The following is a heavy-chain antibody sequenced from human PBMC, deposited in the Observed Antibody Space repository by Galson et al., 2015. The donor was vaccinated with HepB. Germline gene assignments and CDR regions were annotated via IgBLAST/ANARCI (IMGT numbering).Heavy chain of an antibody. CDR1: GFIFSDYA. CDR2: ISYVGNHK. Sequence: LRLSCAASGFIFSDYALHWVRQAPGKGLEWVAVISYVGNHKDYTDSVKGRFTISRDISKNTLNLQMNSLRAEDTAVYYCALAYCGGDCSSGDYYFDYWGPGTLVTVSS. CDR3: ALAYCGGDCSSGDYYFDY. V-gene: IGHV3-30-3*01. J-gene: IGHJ4*01. D-gene: IGHD2-21*02.